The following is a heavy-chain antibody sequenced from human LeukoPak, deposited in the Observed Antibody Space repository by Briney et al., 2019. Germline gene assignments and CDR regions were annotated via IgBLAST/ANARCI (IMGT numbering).Heavy chain of an antibody. CDR2: VRYDGSDK. Sequence: PGGSLRLSCAASGFTFSTYNMHWVRQAPGKGLEWVAFVRYDGSDKQYADSVKGRFTISRDNAKNSLYLQMNSLRAEDTAVYYCARDPSTVVTPYAFDIWGQGTMVTVSS. D-gene: IGHD4-23*01. V-gene: IGHV3-30*02. J-gene: IGHJ3*02. CDR3: ARDPSTVVTPYAFDI. CDR1: GFTFSTYN.